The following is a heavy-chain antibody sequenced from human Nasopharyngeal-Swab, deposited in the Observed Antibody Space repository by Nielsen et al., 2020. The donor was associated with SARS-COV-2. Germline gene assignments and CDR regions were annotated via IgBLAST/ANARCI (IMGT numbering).Heavy chain of an antibody. J-gene: IGHJ4*02. Sequence: SLKISCAASGFTFDDYAMHWVRQAPGKGLEWVSCISWNSGNIGYADSVKGRFTISRDNAKNSLYLQMNSLRAEDTALYYCAKAPFPSRGSARFNFFDYWGQGTLVTVSS. CDR2: ISWNSGNI. D-gene: IGHD1-26*01. V-gene: IGHV3-9*01. CDR1: GFTFDDYA. CDR3: AKAPFPSRGSARFNFFDY.